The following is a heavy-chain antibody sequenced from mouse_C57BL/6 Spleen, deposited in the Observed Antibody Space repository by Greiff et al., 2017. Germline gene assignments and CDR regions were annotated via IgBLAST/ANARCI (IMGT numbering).Heavy chain of an antibody. J-gene: IGHJ2*01. CDR3: ARFTTLVATGFDY. CDR2: INPSSGYT. D-gene: IGHD1-1*01. V-gene: IGHV1-4*01. CDR1: GYTFTSYT. Sequence: QVQLKQSGAELARPGASVKMSCKASGYTFTSYTMHWVKQRPGQGLEWIGYINPSSGYTKYNQKFKDKATLTADKSSSTAYMQLSSLTSEDSAVYYCARFTTLVATGFDYWGQGTTLTVSS.